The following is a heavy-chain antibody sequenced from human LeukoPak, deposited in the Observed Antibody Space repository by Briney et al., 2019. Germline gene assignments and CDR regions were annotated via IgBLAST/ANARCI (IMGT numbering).Heavy chain of an antibody. CDR2: IWYDGSNK. CDR1: GFTFSSYG. J-gene: IGHJ6*02. D-gene: IGHD5-18*01. Sequence: GGSLRLSCAASGFTFSSYGMHWVRQAPGKGLEWVAVIWYDGSNKYYADSVEGRFTISRDNSKNTLYLQMNSLRAEDTAVYYCARMGYSYGYPYYYGMDVWGQGTTVTVSS. V-gene: IGHV3-33*01. CDR3: ARMGYSYGYPYYYGMDV.